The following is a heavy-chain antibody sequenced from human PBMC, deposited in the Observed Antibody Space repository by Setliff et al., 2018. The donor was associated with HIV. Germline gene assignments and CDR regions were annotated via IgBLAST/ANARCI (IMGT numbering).Heavy chain of an antibody. CDR1: ENSFTTYW. V-gene: IGHV5-51*01. D-gene: IGHD3-10*01. J-gene: IGHJ3*02. CDR2: IYPDDSDT. CDR3: ARHLLETYYYGSGSPGVAFDI. Sequence: PGESLKISCKGSENSFTTYWIGWVRQMPGKGLEWMGIIYPDDSDTRYSSSFQGQVTMSVDKSVNTAYLQWSSLKASDTAMYFCARHLLETYYYGSGSPGVAFDIWGQGTMVTVSS.